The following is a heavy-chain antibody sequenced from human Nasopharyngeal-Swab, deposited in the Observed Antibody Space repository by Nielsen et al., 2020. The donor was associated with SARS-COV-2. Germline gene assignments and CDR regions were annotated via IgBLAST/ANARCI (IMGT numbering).Heavy chain of an antibody. CDR2: ISASGVTT. D-gene: IGHD4-11*01. J-gene: IGHJ6*03. V-gene: IGHV3-23*01. Sequence: GESLKISCAASGFTFSSYAMSWVRQAPGKGLEWVSAISASGVTTYYADSVKGRFTISRDNSKSTLYLQMNSLRAEDTAAYYCAKDLNSNFLNYMDVWGKVTTVSVSS. CDR3: AKDLNSNFLNYMDV. CDR1: GFTFSSYA.